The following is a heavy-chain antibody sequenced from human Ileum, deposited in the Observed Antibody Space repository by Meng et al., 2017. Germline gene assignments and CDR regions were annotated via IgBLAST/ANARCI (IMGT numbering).Heavy chain of an antibody. J-gene: IGHJ5*02. CDR3: AREKGSSGRTGWFDP. D-gene: IGHD6-19*01. Sequence: GQLVESGGGVVHAGRSLGIYCAASGFSLSSSPMHWVRQCPGKGLEWVAVISPDGSQTRYVDSVKGRFTISRDNSKNTLFLQMNNLKTEDTAEYYCAREKGSSGRTGWFDPWGQGTLVTVSS. CDR1: GFSLSSSP. V-gene: IGHV3-30*01. CDR2: ISPDGSQT.